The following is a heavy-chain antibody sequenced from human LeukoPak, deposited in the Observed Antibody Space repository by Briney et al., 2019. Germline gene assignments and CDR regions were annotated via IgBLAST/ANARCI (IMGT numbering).Heavy chain of an antibody. V-gene: IGHV1-2*02. CDR3: ARDPFLIYGDPDFDY. J-gene: IGHJ4*02. Sequence: ASVKVSCKASGYTFTGYYMHWVRQAPGQGLEWMGWINPNSGGTNYAQKFQGRVTMTRDTSISTAYMELSRLRSDDTAVYFCARDPFLIYGDPDFDYWGQGTLVTVSS. CDR2: INPNSGGT. CDR1: GYTFTGYY. D-gene: IGHD4-17*01.